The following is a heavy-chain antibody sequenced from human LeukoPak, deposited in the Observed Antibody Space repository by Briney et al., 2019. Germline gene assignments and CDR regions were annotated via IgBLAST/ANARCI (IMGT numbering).Heavy chain of an antibody. CDR1: GYTFTGYY. J-gene: IGHJ4*02. D-gene: IGHD3-9*01. Sequence: ASVKVSCKASGYTFTGYYMHWVRQAPGQGLEWMGCINPNSGGTNYAQKFQGRVTMTRDTSISTAYMELSRLRSDDTAVYYCARVPTYYDISTGYPKRGNYFDYWGQGTLVTVSS. CDR3: ARVPTYYDISTGYPKRGNYFDY. V-gene: IGHV1-2*02. CDR2: INPNSGGT.